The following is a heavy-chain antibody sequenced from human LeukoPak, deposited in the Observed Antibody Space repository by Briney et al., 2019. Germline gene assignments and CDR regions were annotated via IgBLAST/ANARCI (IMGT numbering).Heavy chain of an antibody. CDR2: ISYDGTNE. J-gene: IGHJ3*01. CDR1: ISTFSSSA. D-gene: IGHD3-22*01. CDR3: ARASTWVPGEDSSGYYYPYAFDV. V-gene: IGHV3-30*14. Sequence: GGSLRLSCAASISTFSSSAMYWVRQAPGKGLEWVAAISYDGTNEYYADSVKGRFTIFRDNSKNTLNLQMNSLRAEDTAVYYCARASTWVPGEDSSGYYYPYAFDVWGPGTMVTVSS.